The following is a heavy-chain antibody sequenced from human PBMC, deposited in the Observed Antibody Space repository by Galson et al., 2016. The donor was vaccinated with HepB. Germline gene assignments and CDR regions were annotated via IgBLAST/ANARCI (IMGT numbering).Heavy chain of an antibody. CDR3: ARNSQGGDYDTYSFDN. J-gene: IGHJ4*02. D-gene: IGHD4-17*01. CDR1: GFSFSSYS. Sequence: SLRPACAASGFSFSSYSMNWVRQAPGKGLESVSCISTSSKPIDYTDPVRGRFTIARDDAKNSLYLQMNSLRPEDTAVYYCARNSQGGDYDTYSFDNWGQGALVTVSS. CDR2: ISTSSKPI. V-gene: IGHV3-21*01.